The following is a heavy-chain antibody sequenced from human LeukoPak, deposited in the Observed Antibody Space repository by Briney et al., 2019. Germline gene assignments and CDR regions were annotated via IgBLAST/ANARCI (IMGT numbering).Heavy chain of an antibody. J-gene: IGHJ3*02. Sequence: GGSLRLSCAASGFTFSSYPLNWVRQAPGKGLEWVAFIRYDGSNKYYADSVKGRFTISRDNAMNSVYLQMNSLRAEDTAVYYCARAKRNGFDIWGQGTMVTVSS. CDR1: GFTFSSYP. CDR2: IRYDGSNK. CDR3: ARAKRNGFDI. V-gene: IGHV3-30*02.